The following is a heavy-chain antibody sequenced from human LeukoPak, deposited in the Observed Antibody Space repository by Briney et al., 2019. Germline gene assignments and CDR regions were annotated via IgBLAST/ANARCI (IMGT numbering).Heavy chain of an antibody. CDR3: GANSYSSSAYFDI. J-gene: IGHJ3*02. D-gene: IGHD6-6*01. CDR1: GGSFSGYC. CDR2: INHSGST. V-gene: IGHV4-34*01. Sequence: PSETLSLTCAVYGGSFSGYCWSWIRQPPGKGLEWIGEINHSGSTNYNPSLKSRVTISVDTSKNQFSLKLSSVTAADTAVYYCGANSYSSSAYFDIWGQGTMVTVSS.